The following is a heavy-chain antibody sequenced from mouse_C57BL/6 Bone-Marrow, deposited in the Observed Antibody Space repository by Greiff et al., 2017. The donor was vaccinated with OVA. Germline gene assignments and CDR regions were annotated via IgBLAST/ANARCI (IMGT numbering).Heavy chain of an antibody. V-gene: IGHV1-81*01. J-gene: IGHJ3*01. CDR3: ARRAQATFAY. D-gene: IGHD3-2*02. CDR2: IYPRSGNT. Sequence: VQGVESGAELARPGASVKLSCKASGYTFTSYGISWVKQRTGQGLEWIGEIYPRSGNTYYNEKVKGKATLTADKSSSTAYMELRSLTSEDSAVYFCARRAQATFAYWGQGTLVTVSA. CDR1: GYTFTSYG.